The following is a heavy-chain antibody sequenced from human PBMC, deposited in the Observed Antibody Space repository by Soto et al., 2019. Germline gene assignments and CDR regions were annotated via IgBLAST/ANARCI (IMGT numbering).Heavy chain of an antibody. V-gene: IGHV3-74*01. J-gene: IGHJ6*02. CDR3: ARDPYYDFWSRYYYYGMDV. Sequence: PGGSLRLSCAASGFTLSSYWMHWVRQAPGKGLVWVSRINSDGSSTSYADSVKGRFTISRDNAKNTLYLQMNSLRAEDTAVYYCARDPYYDFWSRYYYYGMDVWGQGTTVTVSS. CDR1: GFTLSSYW. D-gene: IGHD3-3*01. CDR2: INSDGSST.